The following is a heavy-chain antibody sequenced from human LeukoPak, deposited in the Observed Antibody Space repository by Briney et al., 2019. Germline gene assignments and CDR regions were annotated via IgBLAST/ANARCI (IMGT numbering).Heavy chain of an antibody. D-gene: IGHD3-22*01. CDR2: IYYSGST. CDR1: GGSISSSSYY. Sequence: SETLSLTCTVSGGSISSSSYYWGWIRQPPGKGLEWIGSIYYSGSTYYNPSLKSRVTISVDTSKNQFSLKLSSVTAADTAVYYCASIYYYDSSGYYYGGGGFDYWGQGTLVTVSS. V-gene: IGHV4-39*07. J-gene: IGHJ4*02. CDR3: ASIYYYDSSGYYYGGGGFDY.